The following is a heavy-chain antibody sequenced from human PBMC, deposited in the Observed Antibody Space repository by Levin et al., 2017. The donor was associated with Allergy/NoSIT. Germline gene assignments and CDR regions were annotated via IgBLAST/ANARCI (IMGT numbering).Heavy chain of an antibody. D-gene: IGHD4-17*01. Sequence: GGSLRLSCATSGFAFTAAWMSWVRQAPGKGLEWGGRIKRKREGGKGEEEEQVKGRFTISRDDSANTLSLQMNSLNTEDTAVYYCTIDNPLYGDYLADSEYWGQGILVTVSS. CDR3: TIDNPLYGDYLADSEY. V-gene: IGHV3-15*01. J-gene: IGHJ4*02. CDR1: GFAFTAAW. CDR2: IKRKREGGKG.